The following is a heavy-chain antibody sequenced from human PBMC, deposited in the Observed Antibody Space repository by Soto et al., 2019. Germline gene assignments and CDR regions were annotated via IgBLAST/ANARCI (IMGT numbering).Heavy chain of an antibody. Sequence: PGGSLRLSCAASGFTFSSYAMSCVRQAPGKGREWVSAISGSGGSTYYADSGKGRFTISRDNSKNTLYLQMNSLRAEDTAVYYCAKVXGRRWLQLGHYYYGMDVWGQGTTVTFSS. CDR2: ISGSGGST. D-gene: IGHD5-12*01. J-gene: IGHJ6*02. CDR3: AKVXGRRWLQLGHYYYGMDV. CDR1: GFTFSSYA. V-gene: IGHV3-23*01.